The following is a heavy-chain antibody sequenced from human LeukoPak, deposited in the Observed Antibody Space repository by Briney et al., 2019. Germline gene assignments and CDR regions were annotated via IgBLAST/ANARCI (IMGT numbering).Heavy chain of an antibody. CDR1: GGSISSGSYY. Sequence: SETLSLTCTVSGGSISSGSYYWSWIRQPAGKGLEWIGRIYTSGSTHYNPSLKSRVTISVDTSKNQFSLKLSSVTAADTAVYYCARGEFDGGVYFDYWGQGTLVTVSS. D-gene: IGHD3-16*01. J-gene: IGHJ4*02. V-gene: IGHV4-61*02. CDR3: ARGEFDGGVYFDY. CDR2: IYTSGST.